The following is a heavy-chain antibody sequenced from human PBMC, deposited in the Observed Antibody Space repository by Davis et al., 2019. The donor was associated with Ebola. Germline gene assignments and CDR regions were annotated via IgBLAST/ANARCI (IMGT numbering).Heavy chain of an antibody. Sequence: ASVTVSCKASGYTFTNYYMHWVRQAPGQGLEWMGMINPNDGRTIYAQKFQGRVTMTRNASISTAYMELSSLRSEDTALYYCTRRGRFDPWAQGTLVTVSS. V-gene: IGHV1-46*01. CDR2: INPNDGRT. CDR3: TRRGRFDP. J-gene: IGHJ5*02. CDR1: GYTFTNYY.